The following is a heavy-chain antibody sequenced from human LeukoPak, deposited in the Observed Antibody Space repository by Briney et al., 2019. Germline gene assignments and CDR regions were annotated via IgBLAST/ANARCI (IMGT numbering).Heavy chain of an antibody. Sequence: SETLSLTCAVYGGSFSGYYWSWIRQPPGKGLEWIGEINHSGSTNYNPSLKSRVTISVDTSKNQFSLKLSSVTAADTAVYYCARLAVEQWLVTGWYYYYGMDVWGQGTTVTVS. CDR2: INHSGST. J-gene: IGHJ6*02. V-gene: IGHV4-34*01. D-gene: IGHD6-19*01. CDR1: GGSFSGYY. CDR3: ARLAVEQWLVTGWYYYYGMDV.